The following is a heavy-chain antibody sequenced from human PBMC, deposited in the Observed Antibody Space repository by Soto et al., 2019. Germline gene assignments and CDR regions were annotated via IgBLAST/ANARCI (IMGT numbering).Heavy chain of an antibody. CDR1: GFTFSGYA. Sequence: EVRLLESGGGLVQPGGSLRLSCAASGFTFSGYAMSWVRQAPGKGLEWVSAISGSGGSTYYADSVKGRFTISRDNSKNTLYLQMNSLRVEDTAVYYCAKAALGNTMIVHFDYWGQGTLGTVSS. V-gene: IGHV3-23*01. CDR2: ISGSGGST. CDR3: AKAALGNTMIVHFDY. D-gene: IGHD3-22*01. J-gene: IGHJ4*02.